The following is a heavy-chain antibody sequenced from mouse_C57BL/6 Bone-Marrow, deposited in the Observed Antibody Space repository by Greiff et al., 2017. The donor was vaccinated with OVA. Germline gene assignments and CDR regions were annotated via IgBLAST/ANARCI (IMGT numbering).Heavy chain of an antibody. D-gene: IGHD4-1*02. CDR1: GFTFSSYG. Sequence: DVKLVESGGDLVKPGGSLKLSCAASGFTFSSYGMSWVRQTPDKRLEWVATISSGGSYTYYPDSVKGRFTISRDNAKNTLYLQMSSLKSEDTAMYYCARQSLNWDAMDYWGQGTSVTVSS. J-gene: IGHJ4*01. CDR2: ISSGGSYT. V-gene: IGHV5-6*02. CDR3: ARQSLNWDAMDY.